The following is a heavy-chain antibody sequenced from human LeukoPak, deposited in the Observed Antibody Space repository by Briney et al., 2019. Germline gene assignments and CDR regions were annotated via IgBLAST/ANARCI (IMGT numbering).Heavy chain of an antibody. CDR2: ISADGDST. Sequence: AGSLRLSCAASGFTFRSYAKNWVRQAPGKGLEWFSAISADGDSTYYADSVKGRFTISRDNSKNTLYLQMNSLRPGDAAVYYCAKRRYCTTTSCHDFDYWGQGTLVTVSS. J-gene: IGHJ4*02. CDR3: AKRRYCTTTSCHDFDY. V-gene: IGHV3-23*01. D-gene: IGHD2-2*01. CDR1: GFTFRSYA.